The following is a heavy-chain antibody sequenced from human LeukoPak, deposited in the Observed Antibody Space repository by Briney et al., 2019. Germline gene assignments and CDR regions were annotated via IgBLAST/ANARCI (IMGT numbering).Heavy chain of an antibody. CDR1: GFTFSSYS. CDR2: ISSSSYI. D-gene: IGHD6-13*01. Sequence: GGSLRLSCAASGFTFSSYSMNWVRQAPGKGLEWVSSISSSSYIYYADSVKGRFTISRDNAKNSLYLQMNSLRAEDTAVYYCARSMIAAAGYYYGMDVWGQGTTVTVSS. CDR3: ARSMIAAAGYYYGMDV. J-gene: IGHJ6*02. V-gene: IGHV3-21*01.